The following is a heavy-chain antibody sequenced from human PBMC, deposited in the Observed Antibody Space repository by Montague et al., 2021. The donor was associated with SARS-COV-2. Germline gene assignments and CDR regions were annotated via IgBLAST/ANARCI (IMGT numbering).Heavy chain of an antibody. CDR1: GGSISSSSYY. CDR2: IYHSGST. CDR3: ARDVRYYDFWSGRAQTSPDY. V-gene: IGHV4-39*07. D-gene: IGHD3-3*01. Sequence: SETLSLTCTLSGGSISSSSYYWGWIRQPPGKGLEWIGSIYHSGSTYYNPSLKSRVTISVDTSKNQFSLKLSSVTAADTAVYYCARDVRYYDFWSGRAQTSPDYWGQGTLVTVSS. J-gene: IGHJ4*02.